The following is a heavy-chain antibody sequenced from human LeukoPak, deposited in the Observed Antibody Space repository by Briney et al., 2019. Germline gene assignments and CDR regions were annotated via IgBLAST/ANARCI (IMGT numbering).Heavy chain of an antibody. D-gene: IGHD6-25*01. V-gene: IGHV5-51*01. Sequence: GESLQISCKGSGYSFTSYWIGWVRQMPGKGLEWMGIIYPGDSDTRYSPSFQGQVTISADRSISTAYLQWSSLKASDTAMYYCARQVGIPAVRGPFDIWGQGTMVTVSS. CDR2: IYPGDSDT. CDR1: GYSFTSYW. J-gene: IGHJ3*02. CDR3: ARQVGIPAVRGPFDI.